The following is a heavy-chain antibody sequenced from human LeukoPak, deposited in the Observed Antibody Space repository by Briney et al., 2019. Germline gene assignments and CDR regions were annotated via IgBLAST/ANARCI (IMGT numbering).Heavy chain of an antibody. CDR1: GGSISGHY. CDR3: VRENYFDK. V-gene: IGHV4-59*11. J-gene: IGHJ4*02. CDR2: THYSGRT. Sequence: SETLSLTCTVSGGSISGHYWGWIRQPPGKGLEWIGYTHYSGRTDYKPSLRSRLTLSLDTSRNRFSLKLRSVSAADTAVYYCVRENYFDKWGRGTLVTVSS.